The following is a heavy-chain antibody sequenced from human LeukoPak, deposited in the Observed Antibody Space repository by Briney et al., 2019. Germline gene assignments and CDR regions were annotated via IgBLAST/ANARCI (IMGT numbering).Heavy chain of an antibody. V-gene: IGHV1-69*13. CDR3: ARANLPYCSGGSCKFMYYFDC. Sequence: SVKVSCKASGGTFSSYAISWVRQAPGQGLEWMGGIIPIFGTANYAQKFQGRVTITADESTSTAYMELSSLRSEDTAVYYCARANLPYCSGGSCKFMYYFDCWGQGTLVTVSS. D-gene: IGHD2-15*01. J-gene: IGHJ4*02. CDR2: IIPIFGTA. CDR1: GGTFSSYA.